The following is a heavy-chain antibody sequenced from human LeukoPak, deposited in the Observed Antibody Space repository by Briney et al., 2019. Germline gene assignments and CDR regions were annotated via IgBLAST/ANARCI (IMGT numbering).Heavy chain of an antibody. D-gene: IGHD6-13*01. CDR2: IEEDGSEK. J-gene: IGHJ4*02. V-gene: IGHV3-7*01. CDR1: GLTFINYW. Sequence: GGSLRLSFAASGLTFINYWMSEVRQAPGRGGEGVANIEEDGSEKYYVDSVKGRFTISRDNARNSLYLQMNSLRAEDTAVYYCASGRQLGYWGQGTLVTVSS. CDR3: ASGRQLGY.